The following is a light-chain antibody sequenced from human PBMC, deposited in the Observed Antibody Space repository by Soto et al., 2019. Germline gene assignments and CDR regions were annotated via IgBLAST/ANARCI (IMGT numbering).Light chain of an antibody. Sequence: DIQMTQSPSAMSASVGDRVTITCRASQGISNYLAGYQQKPGKVPKLLIYAESTLQSGVPSRFSRSGSGTEFTLTISSLQPEDVATYYCQKYNSAPHTFGGGTKVEIK. CDR1: QGISNY. CDR2: AES. V-gene: IGKV1-27*01. CDR3: QKYNSAPHT. J-gene: IGKJ4*01.